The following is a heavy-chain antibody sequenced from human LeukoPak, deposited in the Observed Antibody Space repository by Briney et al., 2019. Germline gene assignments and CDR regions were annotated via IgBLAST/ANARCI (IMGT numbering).Heavy chain of an antibody. CDR1: GFTFSDYT. V-gene: IGHV4-38-2*01. Sequence: PGGSLRLSCAASGFTFSDYTLSWVRQAPGKGLEWIGSIYHRGSPYYNLCLKSRVSISVDTSKNQSSLKLNSVTAADTAVYYCARVGENDFWSGHDETLFDYWGQGTLVTVSS. J-gene: IGHJ4*02. CDR3: ARVGENDFWSGHDETLFDY. D-gene: IGHD3-3*01. CDR2: IYHRGSP.